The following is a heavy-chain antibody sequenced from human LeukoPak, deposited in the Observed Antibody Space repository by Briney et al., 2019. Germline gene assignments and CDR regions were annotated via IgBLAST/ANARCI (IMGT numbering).Heavy chain of an antibody. CDR1: GGSISSGGYY. J-gene: IGHJ5*02. CDR3: ARDRWFDP. CDR2: IHYSGST. Sequence: SETLSLTCTVSGGSISSGGYYWSWIRQNPGKGLEWIGYIHYSGSTYYKPSLKSRVTISVATSDNQFSLNLSSVTAADTAVYYCARDRWFDPWGQGTLVTVSS. V-gene: IGHV4-31*03.